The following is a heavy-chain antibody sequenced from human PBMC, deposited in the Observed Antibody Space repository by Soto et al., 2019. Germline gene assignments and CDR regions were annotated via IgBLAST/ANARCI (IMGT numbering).Heavy chain of an antibody. J-gene: IGHJ4*02. Sequence: EVQLVASGGGLFQPGRSLRLSCAGSGFTLSDHYMDWVRQAPGKGLAWVGRTSNKAHSYTTEYAASVKGSFAVSSDASLNSVYLQMNSLKAEDTAVYYCVRTSHYGSGSWNFDSWGQGTLVTVSS. V-gene: IGHV3-72*01. CDR2: TSNKAHSYTT. D-gene: IGHD3-10*01. CDR3: VRTSHYGSGSWNFDS. CDR1: GFTLSDHY.